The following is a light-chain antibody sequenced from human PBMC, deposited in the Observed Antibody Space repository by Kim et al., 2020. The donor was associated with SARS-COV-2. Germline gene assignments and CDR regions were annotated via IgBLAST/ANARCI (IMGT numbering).Light chain of an antibody. CDR1: SSNIGNNA. V-gene: IGLV1-36*01. J-gene: IGLJ2*01. CDR2: DDN. Sequence: QSVLTQPPSVSEAPRQRVTISCSGSSSNIGNNAVNWYQQLPGQAPKLLIYDDNLLPSGVSDRFSGSKSGTSASLAISGLQSEDEADYYCAAWDDSLNGPVFGGGTQLTVL. CDR3: AAWDDSLNGPV.